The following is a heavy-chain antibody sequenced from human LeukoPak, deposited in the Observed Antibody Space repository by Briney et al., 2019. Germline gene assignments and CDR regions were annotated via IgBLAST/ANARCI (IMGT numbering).Heavy chain of an antibody. CDR2: INPNSGGT. CDR1: AYTFTSND. Sequence: ASVKVSCKASAYTFTSNDINWVRQAPGQGLEWMGWINPNSGGTNYAQKFQGRVTMTRDTSISTAYMELSRLRSDDTAVYYCARDRGGIVVVPAYYFDYWGQGTLVTVSS. CDR3: ARDRGGIVVVPAYYFDY. V-gene: IGHV1-2*02. D-gene: IGHD2-2*01. J-gene: IGHJ4*02.